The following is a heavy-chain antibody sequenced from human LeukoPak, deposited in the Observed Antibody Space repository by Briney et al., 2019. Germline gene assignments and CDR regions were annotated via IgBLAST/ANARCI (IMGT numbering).Heavy chain of an antibody. D-gene: IGHD2-8*01. Sequence: SVKVSCKASGYTFTGYHMHWVRQAPGQGLEWMGGIIPIFGAANYAQKFQGRVTITADESTSTAYMELSSLRSEDTAVYYCARMVYAIAYYYGMDVWGQGTTVTVSS. CDR1: GYTFTGYH. J-gene: IGHJ6*02. CDR3: ARMVYAIAYYYGMDV. V-gene: IGHV1-69*01. CDR2: IIPIFGAA.